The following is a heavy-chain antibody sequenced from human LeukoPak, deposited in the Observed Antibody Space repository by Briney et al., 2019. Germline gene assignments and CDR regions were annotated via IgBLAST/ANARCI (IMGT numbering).Heavy chain of an antibody. J-gene: IGHJ6*02. CDR3: ARLPYYYDSYYYYGMDV. V-gene: IGHV3-21*01. CDR1: GFTFSSYS. Sequence: GGSLRLSCAASGFTFSSYSMNLVRQAPGKGLEWVSSISSSSSYIYYADSVKGRFTISRDNAKNSLYLQMNSLRAEDTAVYYCARLPYYYDSYYYYGMDVWGQGTTVTVSS. D-gene: IGHD3-22*01. CDR2: ISSSSSYI.